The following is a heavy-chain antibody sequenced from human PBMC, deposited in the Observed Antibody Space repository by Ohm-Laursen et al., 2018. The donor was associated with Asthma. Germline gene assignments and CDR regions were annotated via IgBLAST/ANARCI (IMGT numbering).Heavy chain of an antibody. J-gene: IGHJ4*02. V-gene: IGHV3-30*03. Sequence: SLRLSCAASGFTFSSYGMHWVRQAPGKGLEWVAVISYDGSNKYYADSVKGRFTISRDNSKNTLYLQMNSLRAEDAAVYYCARENGYYRSFDYWGQGTLVTVSS. CDR2: ISYDGSNK. CDR1: GFTFSSYG. D-gene: IGHD3-22*01. CDR3: ARENGYYRSFDY.